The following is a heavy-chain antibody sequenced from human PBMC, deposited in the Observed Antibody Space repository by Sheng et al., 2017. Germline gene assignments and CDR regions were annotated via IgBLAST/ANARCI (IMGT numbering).Heavy chain of an antibody. J-gene: IGHJ3*02. D-gene: IGHD3-16*02. CDR3: ARVWDYIWGSYRHGAFDI. Sequence: QVQLVQSGAEVKKPGSSVKVSCKASGGTFSSYAISWVRQAPGQGLEWMGGIIPIFGTANYAQKFQGRVTITTDESTSTAYMELSSLRSEDTAVYYCARVWDYIWGSYRHGAFDIWGQGTMVTVSS. CDR2: IIPIFGTA. V-gene: IGHV1-69*05. CDR1: GGTFSSYA.